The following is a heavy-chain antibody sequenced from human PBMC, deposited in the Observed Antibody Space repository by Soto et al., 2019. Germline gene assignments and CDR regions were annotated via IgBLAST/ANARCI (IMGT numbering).Heavy chain of an antibody. V-gene: IGHV2-5*01. J-gene: IGHJ4*02. CDR3: AHREHYGGKDEY. Sequence: XITLMESGPXLVKXTQTLTLTCTFSGFSLSTSGVGVGWXRXXXXKALEWLALIYWNDDKRYSPSXKXXXTIXXXXXXXXXXXXXXNMDPVDTATYYCAHREHYGGKDEYWGQGTLVTVSS. CDR2: IYWNDDK. CDR1: GFSLSTSGVG. D-gene: IGHD4-17*01.